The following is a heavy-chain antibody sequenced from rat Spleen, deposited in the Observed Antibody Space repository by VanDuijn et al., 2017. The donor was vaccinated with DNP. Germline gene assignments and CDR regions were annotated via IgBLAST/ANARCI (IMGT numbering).Heavy chain of an antibody. Sequence: EVQLVESGGDLVQPGGSLKLSCVASGFTFSNSDMAWVRQAPTKGLEWFATISPSGGSTYYRDSVKGRFTVSRDNAKSTLYLQMNSLRSEDMATYYCARWNSGYYAMDAWGQGTSVTVSS. CDR1: GFTFSNSD. CDR2: ISPSGGST. CDR3: ARWNSGYYAMDA. J-gene: IGHJ4*01. D-gene: IGHD4-3*01. V-gene: IGHV5-25*01.